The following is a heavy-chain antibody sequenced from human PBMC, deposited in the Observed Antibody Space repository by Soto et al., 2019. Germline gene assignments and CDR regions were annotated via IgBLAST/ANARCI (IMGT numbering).Heavy chain of an antibody. D-gene: IGHD3-16*02. CDR3: ARIGGYHGPLDY. CDR1: GVSISSYF. J-gene: IGHJ4*02. CDR2: TYHRGST. V-gene: IGHV4-59*01. Sequence: SETLSITCSVSGVSISSYFWSWVRQPPGRGLEWIGYTYHRGSTNYSPSLKSRVAISLDTSNNQFSLKVNSVTAADTAVYYCARIGGYHGPLDYWGQGTLVTVSS.